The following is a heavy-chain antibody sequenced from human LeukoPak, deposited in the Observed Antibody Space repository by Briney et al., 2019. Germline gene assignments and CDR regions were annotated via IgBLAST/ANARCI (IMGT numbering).Heavy chain of an antibody. CDR2: ISDDGSYT. D-gene: IGHD2-21*01. CDR1: GFSFSSHW. V-gene: IGHV3-74*01. J-gene: IGHJ4*02. Sequence: GGSLRLSCAAFGFSFSSHWVPWVRQAPGKGLVWVSRISDDGSYTSNVDSVKGRFTISRDNVNNMLYLHMNSLRAEDTAVYYCASFGISWRSSYWGQGTLVTVSS. CDR3: ASFGISWRSSY.